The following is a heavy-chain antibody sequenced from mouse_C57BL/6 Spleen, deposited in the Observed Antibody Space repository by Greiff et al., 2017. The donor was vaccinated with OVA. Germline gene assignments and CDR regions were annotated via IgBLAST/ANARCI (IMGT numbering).Heavy chain of an antibody. J-gene: IGHJ2*01. CDR3: ARNGGFGYYFDY. CDR2: IDPSDSET. V-gene: IGHV1-52*01. CDR1: GYTFTSYW. Sequence: QVQLQQSGAELVRPGSSVKLSCKASGYTFTSYWMHWVKQRPIQGLEWIGNIDPSDSETHYNQKFKDKATLTVDKSSSTAYMQLSSLTSEDSAVYYCARNGGFGYYFDYWGQGTTLTVSS.